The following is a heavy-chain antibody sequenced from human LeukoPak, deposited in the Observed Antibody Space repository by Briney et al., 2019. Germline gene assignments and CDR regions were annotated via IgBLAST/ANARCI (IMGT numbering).Heavy chain of an antibody. V-gene: IGHV1-69*05. J-gene: IGHJ4*02. D-gene: IGHD3-22*01. CDR2: IIPIFGTA. CDR1: GGTFSSYA. Sequence: SVKVSCKASGGTFSSYAISWVRQAPGQGLEWMGGIIPIFGTANYAQKFQGRVTITTDESTSTAYMELSSLRSEDTAVYYCARDRDYYDSSGYATNPLSFDYWGQGTLVTVSS. CDR3: ARDRDYYDSSGYATNPLSFDY.